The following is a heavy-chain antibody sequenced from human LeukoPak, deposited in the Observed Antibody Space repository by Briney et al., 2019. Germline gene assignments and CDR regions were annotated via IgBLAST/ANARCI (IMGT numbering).Heavy chain of an antibody. D-gene: IGHD2-8*01. V-gene: IGHV3-23*01. J-gene: IGHJ6*03. CDR1: GFTFSSHA. Sequence: QPGGSLRLSCAASGFTFSSHATSWVRQAPGKGLEWVSAVSGSGDNTYYADSVKGRFTISRDNSKNTLYLHMSSLRAEDTAVYYCACTAYYYYYLDVWGKGTKVSVSS. CDR3: ACTAYYYYYLDV. CDR2: VSGSGDNT.